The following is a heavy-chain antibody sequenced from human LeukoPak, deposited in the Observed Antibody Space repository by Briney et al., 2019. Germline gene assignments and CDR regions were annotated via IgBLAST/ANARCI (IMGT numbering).Heavy chain of an antibody. V-gene: IGHV4-34*01. Sequence: PSETLSLTCAVYGGSFSGYYWSRLRQPPGKGLEWIGEINHSGSTNYNPSLKSRVTISVDTSKNQFSLKLSSVTAADTAVYYCARGPTYYYGSGSTHVDYWGQGTLVTVSS. CDR2: INHSGST. D-gene: IGHD3-10*01. J-gene: IGHJ4*02. CDR1: GGSFSGYY. CDR3: ARGPTYYYGSGSTHVDY.